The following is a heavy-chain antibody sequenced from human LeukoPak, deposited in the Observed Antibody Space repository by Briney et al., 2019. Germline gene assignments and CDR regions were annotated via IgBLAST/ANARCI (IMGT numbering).Heavy chain of an antibody. CDR3: VVLRFLEWLAGDY. D-gene: IGHD3-3*01. Sequence: GASVKVSCKASGYTFTGYYMHWVRQAPGQGLEWMGWINPNSGGTNYAQKFQGRVTMTRDTSISTAYMELSRLRSDDTAVYYCVVLRFLEWLAGDYWGQGTLVTVSS. CDR1: GYTFTGYY. V-gene: IGHV1-2*02. CDR2: INPNSGGT. J-gene: IGHJ4*02.